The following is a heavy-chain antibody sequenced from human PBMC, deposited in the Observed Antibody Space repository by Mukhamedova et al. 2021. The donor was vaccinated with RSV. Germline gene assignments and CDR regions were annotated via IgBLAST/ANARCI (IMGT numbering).Heavy chain of an antibody. CDR2: FDPEDGET. D-gene: IGHD4-23*01. CDR3: ATDSPPPVYGGITGDYYYYYMDV. J-gene: IGHJ6*03. V-gene: IGHV1-24*01. Sequence: GLEWMGGFDPEDGETIYAQKFQGRVTMTEDTSTDTAYMELSSLRSEDTAVYYCATDSPPPVYGGITGDYYYYYMDVWGKGTPVTV.